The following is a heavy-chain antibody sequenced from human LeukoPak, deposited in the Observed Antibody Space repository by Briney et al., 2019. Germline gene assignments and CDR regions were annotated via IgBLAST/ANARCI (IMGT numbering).Heavy chain of an antibody. V-gene: IGHV1-24*01. CDR1: VYTLIELS. D-gene: IGHD3-10*01. CDR2: FDPGDSET. CDR3: ATAPSPPYKNVRGEWDY. Sequence: ASVTVSCMFSVYTLIELSMHWVRQPPGKGHEGMGGFDPGDSETIYAQKFQGRVTMTEDTSTDKAYMELRSLRSEDTAVYYCATAPSPPYKNVRGEWDYWGQGTLVTVSS. J-gene: IGHJ4*02.